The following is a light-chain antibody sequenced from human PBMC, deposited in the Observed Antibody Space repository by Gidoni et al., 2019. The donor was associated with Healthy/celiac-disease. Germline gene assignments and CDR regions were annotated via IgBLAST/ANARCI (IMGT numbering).Light chain of an antibody. V-gene: IGKV3-11*01. CDR3: QQRSNWPPENT. J-gene: IGKJ2*01. CDR2: DAS. Sequence: EMALTQSPVTLSLSPGERSTLCCRASQSVSSYLAWYQQKPGQAPRLLIYDASNRATGIPARFSGSGSGTDFTLTISSLEPEDFAVYYCQQRSNWPPENTFGQGTKLEIK. CDR1: QSVSSY.